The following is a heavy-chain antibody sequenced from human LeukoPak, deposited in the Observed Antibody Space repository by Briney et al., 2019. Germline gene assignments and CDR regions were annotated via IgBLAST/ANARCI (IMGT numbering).Heavy chain of an antibody. J-gene: IGHJ6*02. CDR2: VHYTGST. CDR3: ARGGGGGSTSWSNYYYYGMDV. D-gene: IGHD6-13*01. V-gene: IGHV4-59*01. Sequence: SETLSLTCAVYGGSFRGYYLSWIRLPPGKGLEWIGYVHYTGSTNYNPSLKSRVTISVDTSKNQFSLNLGSVTAADTAVYYCARGGGGGSTSWSNYYYYGMDVWGQGATVTVSS. CDR1: GGSFRGYY.